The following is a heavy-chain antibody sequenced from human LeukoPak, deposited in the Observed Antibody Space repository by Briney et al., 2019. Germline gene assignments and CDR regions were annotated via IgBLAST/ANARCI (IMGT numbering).Heavy chain of an antibody. Sequence: SETLSLTCTVSGGSISSYYWSWIRQPPGKGLEWIGYIYYSGSTNYNPSLKSRVTISVDTSKNQFSLKLSSVTAADTAVYYCARRRVAAAGKLDYWGQGTLVTVSS. D-gene: IGHD6-13*01. CDR1: GGSISSYY. V-gene: IGHV4-59*12. J-gene: IGHJ4*02. CDR2: IYYSGST. CDR3: ARRRVAAAGKLDY.